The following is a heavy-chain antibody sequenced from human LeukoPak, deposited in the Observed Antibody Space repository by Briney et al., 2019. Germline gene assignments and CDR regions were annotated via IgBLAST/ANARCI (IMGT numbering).Heavy chain of an antibody. V-gene: IGHV3-7*01. D-gene: IGHD3-3*01. CDR2: IKQDGSEK. J-gene: IGHJ4*02. CDR3: VRDLRFLEDY. CDR1: GFTFSTYW. Sequence: GGSLRLSCAASGFTFSTYWMTWVRQAPGKGLEWVANIKQDGSEKYFVDSVKGRFTISGDNANNSLYLQMNSLRAEDTAVYYCVRDLRFLEDYWGQGTLVTVSS.